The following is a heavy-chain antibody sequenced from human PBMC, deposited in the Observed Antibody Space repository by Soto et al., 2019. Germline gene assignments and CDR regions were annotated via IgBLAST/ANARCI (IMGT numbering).Heavy chain of an antibody. CDR2: IGDNGGGA. CDR1: GFTFRNYA. CDR3: VGGMVKDYNSDPDS. V-gene: IGHV3-23*01. J-gene: IGHJ4*02. D-gene: IGHD1-1*01. Sequence: EVRLLESGGSLVHPGGSLTLSCAGSGFTFRNYAMMWVRQAPGKGLEWVSVIGDNGGGASYARSVKGRFTISRDNSKDIPDFALNPPSTEDTAGNPGVGGMVKDYNSDPDSWGQGTLVTISS.